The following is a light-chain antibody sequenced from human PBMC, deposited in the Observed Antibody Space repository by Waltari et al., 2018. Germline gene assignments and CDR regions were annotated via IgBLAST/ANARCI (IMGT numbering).Light chain of an antibody. CDR2: EGS. CDR3: CSYAGSRTFV. Sequence: QSALTQPASVPGSPGQSLTLSCTGPSSDAGGYNLVSGYQQHPGKAPKFIIYEGSKRPSGVSTRFSGSKSGNTASLTISGLQAEDEADYYCCSYAGSRTFVFGTGTKVTVL. V-gene: IGLV2-23*01. CDR1: SSDAGGYNL. J-gene: IGLJ1*01.